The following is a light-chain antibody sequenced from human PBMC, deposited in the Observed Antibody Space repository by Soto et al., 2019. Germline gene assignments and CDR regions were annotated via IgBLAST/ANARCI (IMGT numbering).Light chain of an antibody. CDR3: SSHTSISPL. Sequence: QSALTQPPSVSGSPGQSVTISCTGTSSDVGSYDRVSWYQQPPGTAPKLIIYEVSNRPSGVPDRFSGSKSGNTASLTISGLQAEDEADYYCSSHTSISPLFGGGTKVTVL. J-gene: IGLJ2*01. CDR2: EVS. V-gene: IGLV2-18*02. CDR1: SSDVGSYDR.